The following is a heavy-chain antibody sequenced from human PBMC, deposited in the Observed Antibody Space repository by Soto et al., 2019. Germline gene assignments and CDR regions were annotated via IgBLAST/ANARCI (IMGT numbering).Heavy chain of an antibody. CDR2: TYYRSKWYN. D-gene: IGHD5-12*01. Sequence: SQTLSLTCYIYGDRVSSNSAAWNWFRQSPSTGLEWLGRTYYRSKWYNDYAVSVKSRITINPDTSKNQLSLQLNPVTPEDTAVYYCARDSVRATDAFDIWGQGTMVTVSS. CDR1: GDRVSSNSAA. V-gene: IGHV6-1*01. J-gene: IGHJ3*02. CDR3: ARDSVRATDAFDI.